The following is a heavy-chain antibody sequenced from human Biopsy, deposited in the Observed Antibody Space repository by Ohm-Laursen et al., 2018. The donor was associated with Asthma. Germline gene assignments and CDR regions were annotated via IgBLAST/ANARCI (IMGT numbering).Heavy chain of an antibody. Sequence: SLRLSCAASGFMFSNFGMHWARQAPGKGLEWVAVISYDGNHKFYEDSVKGRFTISRDNSKNTLYLQMNSLRTEDTAVYYCAKRRGYSGHDNDYWGQGTLVIVSS. CDR1: GFMFSNFG. J-gene: IGHJ4*02. V-gene: IGHV3-30*18. CDR2: ISYDGNHK. D-gene: IGHD5-12*01. CDR3: AKRRGYSGHDNDY.